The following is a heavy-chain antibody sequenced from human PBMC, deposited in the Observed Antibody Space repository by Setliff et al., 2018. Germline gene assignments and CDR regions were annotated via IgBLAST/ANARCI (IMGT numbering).Heavy chain of an antibody. CDR1: GYTFTNYA. J-gene: IGHJ2*01. CDR3: ARETYDILTGYTYWYFDL. CDR2: INGGNGNT. Sequence: ASVKVSCKASGYTFTNYALHWLRQAPGQRLEWMAYINGGNGNTHYSQKFRGRVTVTRDTSASTVFMELSTPRSEDTAVYYCARETYDILTGYTYWYFDLWGRGTLVTVSS. V-gene: IGHV1-3*01. D-gene: IGHD3-9*01.